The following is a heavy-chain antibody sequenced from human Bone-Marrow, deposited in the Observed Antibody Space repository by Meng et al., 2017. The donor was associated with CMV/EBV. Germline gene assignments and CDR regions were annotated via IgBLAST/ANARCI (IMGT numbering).Heavy chain of an antibody. CDR1: GYTFTSYG. J-gene: IGHJ5*02. D-gene: IGHD2-2*02. CDR3: ARKTCSTSCYTEWFDP. Sequence: ASVKVSCKASGYTFTSYGISWVRQAPGQGLEWMGWISAYNGNTNYAQKLQGRVTMTTDTSTSTAYMELRSLRSDDTAVYYCARKTCSTSCYTEWFDPWGQGTRVTVSS. V-gene: IGHV1-18*01. CDR2: ISAYNGNT.